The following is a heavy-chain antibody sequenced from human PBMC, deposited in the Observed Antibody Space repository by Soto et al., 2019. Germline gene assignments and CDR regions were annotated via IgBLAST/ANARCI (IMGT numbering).Heavy chain of an antibody. D-gene: IGHD6-13*01. CDR1: GFTFNMYW. CDR3: TRGPRATSAGTSAH. CDR2: IYNDGPYA. J-gene: IGHJ4*02. V-gene: IGHV3-74*01. Sequence: GGSLRLSCAVSGFTFNMYWQHWVRKVPGQGQVWDARIYNDGPYAHYPHSVKGRFTISRDNSKDTLYLQMNDLRAEDSALYHCTRGPRATSAGTSAHWGQGTLVTVSS.